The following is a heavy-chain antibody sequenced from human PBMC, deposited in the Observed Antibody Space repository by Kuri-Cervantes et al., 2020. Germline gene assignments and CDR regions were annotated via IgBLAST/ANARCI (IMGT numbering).Heavy chain of an antibody. V-gene: IGHV3-7*01. CDR2: IKEDGSEK. CDR1: GFTFSSYW. J-gene: IGHJ4*02. Sequence: GESLKISCAASGFTFSSYWMTWVRQAPGKGLEWVANIKEDGSEKYYLDSVKGRFTISKDNAKNSLYLQMNSLRAEDTAVYYCARVDFWCGVWGQGTRVTVSS. D-gene: IGHD3-3*01. CDR3: ARVDFWCGV.